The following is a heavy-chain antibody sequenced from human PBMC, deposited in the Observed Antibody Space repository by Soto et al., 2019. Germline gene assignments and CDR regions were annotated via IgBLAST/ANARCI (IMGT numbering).Heavy chain of an antibody. V-gene: IGHV1-8*01. Sequence: QVQLVHSGAEVKKPGASVKVSCKASGYTFTSYDINWVRQATGQGLEWMGWMNPNSGNTGYAQKFQGRVTXTRDTSITTAYMELNSLRSEDMAVYYCARGKSLENWGQGTLVTVSS. J-gene: IGHJ4*02. CDR2: MNPNSGNT. D-gene: IGHD1-1*01. CDR1: GYTFTSYD. CDR3: ARGKSLEN.